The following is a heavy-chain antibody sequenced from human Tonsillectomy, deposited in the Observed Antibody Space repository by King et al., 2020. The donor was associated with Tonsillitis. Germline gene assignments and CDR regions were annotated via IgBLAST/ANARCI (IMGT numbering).Heavy chain of an antibody. CDR3: ARERSTTVWFRSYFDN. Sequence: QQQLVQSGAEVKKPGSSVKVSCKASRGTFSTSGFSWVRQAPGQGLEWRGGIVPILGSANYAQNFQGRVTITADKTTSTAYMELNSLRSEDTAVYYCARERSTTVWFRSYFDNWGQGTQVTVSS. J-gene: IGHJ4*02. CDR2: IVPILGSA. D-gene: IGHD3-10*01. V-gene: IGHV1-69*06. CDR1: RGTFSTSG.